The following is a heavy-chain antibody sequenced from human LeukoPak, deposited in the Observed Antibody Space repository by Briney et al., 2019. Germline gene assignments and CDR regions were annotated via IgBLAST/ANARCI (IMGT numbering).Heavy chain of an antibody. D-gene: IGHD6-6*01. CDR3: ASSRFNYSSCHFDY. J-gene: IGHJ4*02. Sequence: PSETLSLTCAVYGGSFSGYYWSWIRQPQGKGLEWIGEINHSGSTNYNPSLKSRVTISVDTSKNQFSLKLSSVTAADTAVYYCASSRFNYSSCHFDYWGQGTLVTVSS. CDR2: INHSGST. V-gene: IGHV4-34*01. CDR1: GGSFSGYY.